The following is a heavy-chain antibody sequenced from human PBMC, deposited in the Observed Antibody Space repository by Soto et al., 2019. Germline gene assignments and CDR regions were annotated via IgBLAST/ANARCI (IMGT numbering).Heavy chain of an antibody. Sequence: GASVKVSCKASGGTFSSYAISWVRQAPGQGLEWMGGIIPIFGTANYAQKFQGRVTITADESASTAYMELSSLRSEDTAVYYCAGDRNCSGGSCYSIYSYYYGMDVWGQGTTVTVSS. CDR1: GGTFSSYA. J-gene: IGHJ6*02. CDR3: AGDRNCSGGSCYSIYSYYYGMDV. D-gene: IGHD2-15*01. V-gene: IGHV1-69*13. CDR2: IIPIFGTA.